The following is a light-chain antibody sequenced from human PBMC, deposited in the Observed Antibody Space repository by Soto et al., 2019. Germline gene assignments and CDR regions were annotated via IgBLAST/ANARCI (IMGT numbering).Light chain of an antibody. V-gene: IGLV2-8*01. CDR3: SSDADSVL. Sequence: QSVLTQPPSASGSPGQSVTISCTGTSSDVGGYNYVSWYQQYPGKAPKLMIYEVSKRPSGVPHRFSGSKSGNTASLTVSGLQAEDEADYYCSSDADSVLFGGGTKVTVL. J-gene: IGLJ2*01. CDR1: SSDVGGYNY. CDR2: EVS.